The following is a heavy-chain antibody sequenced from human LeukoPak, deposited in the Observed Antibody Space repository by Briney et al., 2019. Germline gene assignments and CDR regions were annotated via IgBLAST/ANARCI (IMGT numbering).Heavy chain of an antibody. J-gene: IGHJ6*03. D-gene: IGHD3-10*01. Sequence: SVKVSCKASGGTFSSYAISWVRQAPGQGLEWMGGIIPIFGTANYAQKFQGRVTITADESTSTAYMELSSLRSEDTAVYYCARNSDVSLWFGRYYYYYMDVWGKGTTVTISS. CDR1: GGTFSSYA. CDR3: ARNSDVSLWFGRYYYYYMDV. CDR2: IIPIFGTA. V-gene: IGHV1-69*13.